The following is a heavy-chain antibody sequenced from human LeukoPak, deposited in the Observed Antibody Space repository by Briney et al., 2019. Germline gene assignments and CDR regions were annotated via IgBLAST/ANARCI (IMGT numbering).Heavy chain of an antibody. Sequence: PSQTLSLTCTVSGGSISSGDYYGSWIRQPPGKGLEWIGYIYYSGSTNYNPSLKSRVTISVDTSKNQFSLKLHSVTAADTGVYYCARADSAYDAFDIWGQGTMVTVSS. V-gene: IGHV4-61*08. CDR3: ARADSAYDAFDI. D-gene: IGHD3-3*01. J-gene: IGHJ3*02. CDR1: GGSISSGDYY. CDR2: IYYSGST.